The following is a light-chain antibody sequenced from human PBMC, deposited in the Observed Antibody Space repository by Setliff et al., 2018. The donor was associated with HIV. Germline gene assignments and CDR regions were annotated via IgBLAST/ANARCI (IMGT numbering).Light chain of an antibody. CDR2: GNN. J-gene: IGLJ1*01. V-gene: IGLV1-40*01. CDR1: SSNIGAGYD. Sequence: QSVLTQPPSVSGAPGQRVTISCTGSSSNIGAGYDVHWYQQLPGTAPKLLIYGNNNRPSGVPDRFSGSKSGSTASLAISGLQADDEGDYYCCSYAGTDTFVVFGTGTKVTVL. CDR3: CSYAGTDTFVV.